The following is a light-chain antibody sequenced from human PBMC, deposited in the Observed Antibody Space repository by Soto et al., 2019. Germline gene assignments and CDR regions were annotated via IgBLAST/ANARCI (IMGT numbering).Light chain of an antibody. CDR3: QQYDTYFRYT. CDR1: QTINSK. V-gene: IGKV1-5*01. J-gene: IGKJ2*01. CDR2: DAY. Sequence: DIQMTQSPSTLSASVGDRVAITCRASQTINSKLAWYQKKPGKAPKLLISDAYSLESGVPSRFSGSGSGTEFTLTIGGLQPDDFATHYCQQYDTYFRYTFGQGTTLDIK.